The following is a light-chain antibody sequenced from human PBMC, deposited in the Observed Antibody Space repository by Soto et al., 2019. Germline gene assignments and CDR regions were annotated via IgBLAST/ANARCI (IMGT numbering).Light chain of an antibody. J-gene: IGLJ2*01. CDR3: SSYTSSSTLEV. CDR1: SSDVDGYNY. Sequence: QSVLTQPASVSGSPGQSITISCTGTSSDVDGYNYVSWYQQHPGKAPKLMIYDVSNRPSGVSNRFSGSKSGNTASLTISGLQAEDEADYYCSSYTSSSTLEVFGGGTQLTVL. CDR2: DVS. V-gene: IGLV2-14*01.